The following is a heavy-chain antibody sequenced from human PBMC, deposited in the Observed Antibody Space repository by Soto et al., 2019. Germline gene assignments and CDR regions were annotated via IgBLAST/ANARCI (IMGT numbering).Heavy chain of an antibody. J-gene: IGHJ5*02. CDR2: IYWDDDK. V-gene: IGHV2-5*02. D-gene: IGHD3-3*01. Sequence: SGPTLVQPTPTLTLTCTFSGFSLSPSGVGVGWIRQPPGKALEWLALIYWDDDKRYSPSLKSRLTITKDTSKNQVVLTMTNMDPVDTATYYCAHSRSNYDFWSGPLNWFDPWGQGTLVTVSS. CDR3: AHSRSNYDFWSGPLNWFDP. CDR1: GFSLSPSGVG.